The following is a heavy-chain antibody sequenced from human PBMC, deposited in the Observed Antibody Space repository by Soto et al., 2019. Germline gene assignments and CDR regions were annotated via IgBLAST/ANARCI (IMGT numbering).Heavy chain of an antibody. CDR2: IYYSGST. Sequence: QVQLQESGPGLVKPSQTLSLTCTVSGGSISSGGYYWSWIRQHPGKGLEWIGYIYYSGSTYYNPSLKSRVTISVDTSKNQFSLKLSSVTAADTAVHYCARVYYDSSGYFAFDYWGQGTLVTVSS. D-gene: IGHD3-22*01. CDR3: ARVYYDSSGYFAFDY. V-gene: IGHV4-31*03. J-gene: IGHJ4*02. CDR1: GGSISSGGYY.